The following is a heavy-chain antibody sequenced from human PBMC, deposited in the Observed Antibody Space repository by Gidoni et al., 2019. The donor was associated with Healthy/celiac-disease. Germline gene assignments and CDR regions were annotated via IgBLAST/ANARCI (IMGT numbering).Heavy chain of an antibody. Sequence: QVQLVESGGGLVKPGGSLRLSCAASGFTFSDYYMSWIRQAPGKGLEWVSYISSSSSYTNYADSVKGRFTISRDNAKNSLYLQMNSLRAEDTAVYYCAREFSIVVGAPGGMDVWGQGTTVTVSS. D-gene: IGHD1-26*01. CDR1: GFTFSDYY. J-gene: IGHJ6*02. CDR2: ISSSSSYT. V-gene: IGHV3-11*06. CDR3: AREFSIVVGAPGGMDV.